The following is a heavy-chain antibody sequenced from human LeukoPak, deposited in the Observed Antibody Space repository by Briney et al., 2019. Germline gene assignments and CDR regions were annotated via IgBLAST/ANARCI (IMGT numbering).Heavy chain of an antibody. Sequence: SVKVSCKASGCTFSSYAISWVRQAPGQGLEWMGRIVPILGIANYAQKFQGRVTITADKSTSTAYMELSSLRSEDTAVYYCASGRDCSSTSSQTYWYFDLWGRGTLVTVSS. CDR3: ASGRDCSSTSSQTYWYFDL. J-gene: IGHJ2*01. D-gene: IGHD2-2*01. CDR1: GCTFSSYA. V-gene: IGHV1-69*04. CDR2: IVPILGIA.